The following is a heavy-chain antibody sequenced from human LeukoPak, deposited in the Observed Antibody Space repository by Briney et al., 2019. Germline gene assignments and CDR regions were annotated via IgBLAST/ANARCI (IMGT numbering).Heavy chain of an antibody. CDR2: IYYSGST. D-gene: IGHD6-6*01. J-gene: IGHJ2*01. CDR3: ARPQTSDWYFDL. Sequence: PSETLSLTCSVSGGSISSYYWSWIRQPPGKGLEWIGYIYYSGSTNYNPSLKSRVTISVDTSKNQFSLKLSSVTAADTAVYYCARPQTSDWYFDLWGQGTLVTVSS. CDR1: GGSISSYY. V-gene: IGHV4-59*01.